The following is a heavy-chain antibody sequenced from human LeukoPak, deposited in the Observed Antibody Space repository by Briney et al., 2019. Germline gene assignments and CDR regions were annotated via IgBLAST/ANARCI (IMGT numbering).Heavy chain of an antibody. CDR1: GFTFNSYG. J-gene: IGHJ6*04. CDR3: AELGITMIGGV. Sequence: GGSLRLSCVASGFTFNSYGIHWVRQAPGKGLEWVSYISSSGSTIYYADSVKGRFTISRDNAKNSLYLQMNSLRAEDTAVYYCAELGITMIGGVWGKGTTVTISS. D-gene: IGHD3-10*02. V-gene: IGHV3-48*04. CDR2: ISSSGSTI.